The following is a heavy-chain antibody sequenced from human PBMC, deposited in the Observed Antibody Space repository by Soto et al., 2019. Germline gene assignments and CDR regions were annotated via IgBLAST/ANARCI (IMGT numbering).Heavy chain of an antibody. CDR2: ISYDGSNK. V-gene: IGHV3-30-3*01. CDR3: GRGGGSLWFGELFPRYNWFDP. J-gene: IGHJ5*02. CDR1: GFTFSSYA. Sequence: QVQLVESGGGVVQPGRSLRLSCAASGFTFSSYAMHWVRQAPGKGLEWVAVISYDGSNKYYADSVKGRFTISRDNSKNPVYRQMNSRGAGDTVLFYWGRGGGSLWFGELFPRYNWFDPWGQGTLVTVSS. D-gene: IGHD3-10*01.